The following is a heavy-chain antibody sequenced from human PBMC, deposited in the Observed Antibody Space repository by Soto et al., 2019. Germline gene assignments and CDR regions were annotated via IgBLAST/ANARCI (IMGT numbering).Heavy chain of an antibody. D-gene: IGHD6-19*01. Sequence: PSETLSLTCAVYGGSFSGYYWSWIRQPPGKGLEWIGEINHSGSTNYNPSLKSRVTISVDTSKNQFSLKLNSVTAADTAVYYCARVGGIAVDGTYNYYGMDVWGQGTTVTVYS. CDR3: ARVGGIAVDGTYNYYGMDV. V-gene: IGHV4-34*01. J-gene: IGHJ6*02. CDR1: GGSFSGYY. CDR2: INHSGST.